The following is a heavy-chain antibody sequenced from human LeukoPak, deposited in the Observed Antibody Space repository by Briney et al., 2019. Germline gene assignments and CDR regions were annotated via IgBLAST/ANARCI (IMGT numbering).Heavy chain of an antibody. D-gene: IGHD5-18*01. J-gene: IGHJ4*02. CDR3: ARTTWIQLWLLDY. CDR2: INHSGST. Sequence: SETLSLTCAVYGGSFSGYYWSWIRPPPGKGLEWIGEINHSGSTNYNPSLKSRVTISVDTSKNQFSLKLSSVTAADTAVYYCARTTWIQLWLLDYWGQGTLVTVSS. V-gene: IGHV4-34*01. CDR1: GGSFSGYY.